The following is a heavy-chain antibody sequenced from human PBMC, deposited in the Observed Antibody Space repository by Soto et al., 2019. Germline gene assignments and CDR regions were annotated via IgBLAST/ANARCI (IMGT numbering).Heavy chain of an antibody. CDR3: AKAQRSHYGSGSYPYYGMDV. CDR2: ISGSGGST. Sequence: GGSLRLSCAASGFTFSSYAMSWVRQAPGKGLEWVSAISGSGGSTYYADSVKGRFTISRDNSKNTLYLQMNSLRAEDTAVYYCAKAQRSHYGSGSYPYYGMDVWGQGTTVTVSS. V-gene: IGHV3-23*01. CDR1: GFTFSSYA. J-gene: IGHJ6*02. D-gene: IGHD3-10*01.